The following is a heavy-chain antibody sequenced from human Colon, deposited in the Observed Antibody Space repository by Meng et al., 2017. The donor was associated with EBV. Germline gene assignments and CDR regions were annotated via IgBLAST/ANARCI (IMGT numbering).Heavy chain of an antibody. V-gene: IGHV4-4*02. D-gene: IGHD5-18*01. CDR3: ARGGYYSFDY. CDR2: IYHSGST. J-gene: IGHJ4*02. CDR1: GGSISSVYW. Sequence: GPLQESGPGLVKPSGPRSLTCAVSGGSISSVYWGTWVRQAPGKGLEWIGEIYHSGSTNYNPSLKSRVTISVDKSKNQFSLKLTSVTAADTAVYYCARGGYYSFDYWGQRTLVTVSS.